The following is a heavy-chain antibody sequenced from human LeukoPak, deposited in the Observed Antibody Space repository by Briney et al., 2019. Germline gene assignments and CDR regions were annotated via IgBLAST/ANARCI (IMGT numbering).Heavy chain of an antibody. Sequence: KPSETLSLTCTVSGGSIGSYYWSWVRQPPGKGLEWIGYIYYSGSTNYNPSLKSRVTISVDTSKNQFSLKLSSVTAADTAVYYCARHEGGFDYWGQGTLVTVSS. CDR2: IYYSGST. J-gene: IGHJ4*02. CDR1: GGSIGSYY. V-gene: IGHV4-59*08. D-gene: IGHD3-16*01. CDR3: ARHEGGFDY.